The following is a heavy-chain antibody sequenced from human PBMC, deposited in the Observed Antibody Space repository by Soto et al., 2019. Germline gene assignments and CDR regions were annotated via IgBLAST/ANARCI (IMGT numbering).Heavy chain of an antibody. CDR3: ARENLDTVTDS. CDR2: ISYTGTT. CDR1: GGSINSDEYS. V-gene: IGHV4-30-4*01. J-gene: IGHJ5*02. Sequence: QVRLQESGPGLVKPSETLSLTCLVSGGSINSDEYSWSWIRQPPGKGLEWIGYISYTGTTYYNPSLKSRVTISPDTSENQFYLKLTSVTAADTAVYYCARENLDTVTDSWGQGTLVTVSS. D-gene: IGHD4-17*01.